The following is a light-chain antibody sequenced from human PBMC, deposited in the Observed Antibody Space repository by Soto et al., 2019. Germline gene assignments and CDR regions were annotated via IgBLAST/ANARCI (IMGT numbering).Light chain of an antibody. CDR3: QQYGSSPIT. J-gene: IGKJ5*01. Sequence: EVVLTQSPGTLSLSPGERATLSCRASQSVNTNYLAWYQQKSGQAPRLLIYGASSRATGIPDRFSGSGSGTDFTLTINRLEPEDFAAYFCQQYGSSPITFGQGTRLGIK. CDR2: GAS. CDR1: QSVNTNY. V-gene: IGKV3-20*01.